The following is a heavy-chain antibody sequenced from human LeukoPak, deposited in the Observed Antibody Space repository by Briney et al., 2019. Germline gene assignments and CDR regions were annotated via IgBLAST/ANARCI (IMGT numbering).Heavy chain of an antibody. D-gene: IGHD2-8*01. CDR3: ARELVPRYAFDI. Sequence: PSETLSLTCTVSRGSISSYYWSWIRQPAGKGLEWIGRIYTRGSTNYNPFLKSRATMSVGTSKNQFSLKLSSVTAADTAVYYCARELVPRYAFDIWGQGTMVTVSS. V-gene: IGHV4-4*07. CDR1: RGSISSYY. J-gene: IGHJ3*02. CDR2: IYTRGST.